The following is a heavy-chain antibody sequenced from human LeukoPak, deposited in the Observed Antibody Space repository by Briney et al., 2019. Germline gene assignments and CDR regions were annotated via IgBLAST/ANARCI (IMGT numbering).Heavy chain of an antibody. CDR1: GFTFDDYG. J-gene: IGHJ4*02. CDR2: VNWNGGST. Sequence: PGGSLRLSCAASGFTFDDYGMSWVRQAPGKGLEWISGVNWNGGSTGYADSVKGRFTISRDNAKNSLYLQMNSLRAEDTALYYCAKASKGVVVTAILYYFDYWGQGTLVTVSS. CDR3: AKASKGVVVTAILYYFDY. D-gene: IGHD2-21*02. V-gene: IGHV3-20*04.